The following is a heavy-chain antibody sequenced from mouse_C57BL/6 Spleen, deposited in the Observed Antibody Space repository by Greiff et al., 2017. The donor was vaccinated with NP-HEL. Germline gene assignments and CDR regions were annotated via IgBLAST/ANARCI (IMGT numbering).Heavy chain of an antibody. J-gene: IGHJ3*01. D-gene: IGHD2-2*01. CDR3: ARYSYGYEFAY. CDR2: IYPGSGST. Sequence: QVQLQQPGAELVKPGASVKMSCKASGYTFTSYWITWVKQRPGQGLEWIGDIYPGSGSTNYNEKFKSKATLTVDTSSSTAYMQLSGLTSDDSAVYYCARYSYGYEFAYWGQGTLVTVSA. V-gene: IGHV1-55*01. CDR1: GYTFTSYW.